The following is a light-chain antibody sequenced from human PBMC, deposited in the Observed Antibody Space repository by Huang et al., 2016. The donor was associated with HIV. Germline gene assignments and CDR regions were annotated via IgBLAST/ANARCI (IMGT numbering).Light chain of an antibody. CDR1: QSLLHSNGYNY. Sequence: IVMTQSPLPLPVTPGEPASISCRSSQSLLHSNGYNYLDWYLQKPGQSPQLLLYLGSNRGSGGPDRFSGSGSGTDFTLKISRVEAEDVGVYYCMQALQTTWTFGQGTKVEIK. CDR3: MQALQTTWT. V-gene: IGKV2-28*01. J-gene: IGKJ1*01. CDR2: LGS.